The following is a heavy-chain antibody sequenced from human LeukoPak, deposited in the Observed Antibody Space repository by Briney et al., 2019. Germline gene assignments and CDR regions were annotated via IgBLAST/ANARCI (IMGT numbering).Heavy chain of an antibody. V-gene: IGHV4-59*01. D-gene: IGHD3-10*01. J-gene: IGHJ4*02. CDR3: ARGGVYFDY. CDR2: IYYRGST. Sequence: SETLSLTCTVSGGSISSYYWSWIRQPPGKGLEWIGYIYYRGSTNYNPSLKSRVTISVDTSKNQSSLKLSSVTAADTAVYYCARGGVYFDYWGQGTLVTVSS. CDR1: GGSISSYY.